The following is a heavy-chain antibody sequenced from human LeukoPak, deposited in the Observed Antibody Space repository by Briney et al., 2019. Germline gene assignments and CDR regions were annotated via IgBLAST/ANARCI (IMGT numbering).Heavy chain of an antibody. CDR2: ISGYTGEA. D-gene: IGHD2-21*02. V-gene: IGHV1-18*01. Sequence: ASVTVSCKTSVNIFPKYGVNWVRQAPGRGLEWMGWISGYTGEAVYAPDLQDRVTMTTDTSTNTAYLDLRSLRSDDTAFYFCALTDTDDFLDSWGQGSLVAVSS. J-gene: IGHJ4*02. CDR3: ALTDTDDFLDS. CDR1: VNIFPKYG.